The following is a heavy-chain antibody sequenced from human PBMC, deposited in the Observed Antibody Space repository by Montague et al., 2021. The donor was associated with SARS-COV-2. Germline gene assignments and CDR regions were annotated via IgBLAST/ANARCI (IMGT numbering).Heavy chain of an antibody. D-gene: IGHD3-3*01. J-gene: IGHJ3*02. CDR1: CGSISSGGYY. V-gene: IGHV4-31*03. CDR3: ARDSGITIFGVVIMQAFDI. CDR2: IYHSGST. Sequence: TLSLTRTVSCGSISSGGYYWSWIRQHPGKGLEWIGYIYHSGSTYYNPSLKSRFTISVDTSKNQFSLKLSSVTATDTAVFYCARDSGITIFGVVIMQAFDIWGQGTMVTVSS.